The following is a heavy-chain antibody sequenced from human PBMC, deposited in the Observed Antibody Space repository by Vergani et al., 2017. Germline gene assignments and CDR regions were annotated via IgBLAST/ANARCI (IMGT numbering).Heavy chain of an antibody. Sequence: QVQLVQSGAEVKKPGSSVKVSCKASGGTFSSYTISWVRQAPGQGLEWMGRIIPILGIANYAQKFQGRVTITADKSTSTAYMELSSLRSEDTAVYYCARAGTHAGYYFDYWGQGTLVTVSS. V-gene: IGHV1-69*02. D-gene: IGHD1-1*01. CDR3: ARAGTHAGYYFDY. CDR1: GGTFSSYT. J-gene: IGHJ4*02. CDR2: IIPILGIA.